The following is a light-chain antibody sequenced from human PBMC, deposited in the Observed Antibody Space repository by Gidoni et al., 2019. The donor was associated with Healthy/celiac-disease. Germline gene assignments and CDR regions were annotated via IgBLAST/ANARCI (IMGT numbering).Light chain of an antibody. V-gene: IGKV3D-15*01. CDR2: GAS. Sequence: EIVMTQSPATLSASPGERATLTCRASQSVSSYLDWYQQKPGQAPRLLIYGASSRASGIPARFSGSGSGTEFTLTISSLQSEDFAAYYCQQYYNRPYTFGQGTKLEIK. CDR1: QSVSSY. J-gene: IGKJ2*01. CDR3: QQYYNRPYT.